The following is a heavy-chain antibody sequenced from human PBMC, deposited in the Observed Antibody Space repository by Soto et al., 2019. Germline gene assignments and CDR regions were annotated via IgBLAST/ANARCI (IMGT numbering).Heavy chain of an antibody. D-gene: IGHD2-21*01. CDR2: IDPSDSYT. V-gene: IGHV5-10-1*01. J-gene: IGHJ3*02. Sequence: GESLKISCKGSGYSFTSYWISWVRQMPGKGLEWMGRIDPSDSYTNYSPSFQGHVTISADKSISTAYLQWSSLKASDTAMYYCARPATGCLRPLCNAFDIWGQGTMVTVSS. CDR1: GYSFTSYW. CDR3: ARPATGCLRPLCNAFDI.